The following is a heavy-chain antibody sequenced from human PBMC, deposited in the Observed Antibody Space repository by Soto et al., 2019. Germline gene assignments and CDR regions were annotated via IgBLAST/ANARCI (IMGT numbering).Heavy chain of an antibody. CDR2: ISASNGNT. V-gene: IGHV1-18*01. J-gene: IGHJ5*02. CDR3: ARVEAAMSGHWFDP. CDR1: GYTFTSYG. D-gene: IGHD2-2*01. Sequence: QDQLVQSGAEVKKPGASVKVSCKASGYTFTSYGISWVRQAPGQGLEWMGWISASNGNTNYAQILQGRATMTTDTSTSTAYLELRSLRSDDTAVYSCARVEAAMSGHWFDPWGQGTLVTVSS.